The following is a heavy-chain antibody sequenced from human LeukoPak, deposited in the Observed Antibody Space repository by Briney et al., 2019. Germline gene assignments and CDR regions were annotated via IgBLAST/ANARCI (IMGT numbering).Heavy chain of an antibody. V-gene: IGHV4-61*02. CDR3: ARSYDSSGPGHFDY. CDR1: GGSISSGSYY. CDR2: IYTSGST. Sequence: SQTLSLTCTVSGGSISSGSYYWSWIRQPAGKGLEWIGRIYTSGSTNYNPSPKSRVTISVDTSKNQFSLKLSSVTAADTAVYYCARSYDSSGPGHFDYWGQGTLVTVSS. J-gene: IGHJ4*02. D-gene: IGHD3-22*01.